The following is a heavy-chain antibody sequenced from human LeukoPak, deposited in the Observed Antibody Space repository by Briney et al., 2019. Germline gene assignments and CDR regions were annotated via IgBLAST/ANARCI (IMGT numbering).Heavy chain of an antibody. Sequence: ASVKVSCKVSGYTLTELSMHWVRQAPGKGLEWMGGFDPEDGETIYAQKFQGRVTMTEDTSTDTAYMELSSLRSEDTAVYYCATGIGQQLPHYYYYGMGVWGQGTTVTVSS. D-gene: IGHD6-13*01. V-gene: IGHV1-24*01. CDR1: GYTLTELS. CDR3: ATGIGQQLPHYYYYGMGV. J-gene: IGHJ6*02. CDR2: FDPEDGET.